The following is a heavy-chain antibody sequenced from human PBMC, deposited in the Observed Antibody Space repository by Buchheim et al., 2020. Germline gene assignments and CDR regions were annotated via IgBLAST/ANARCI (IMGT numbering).Heavy chain of an antibody. CDR2: IIPILGIA. D-gene: IGHD5-18*01. J-gene: IGHJ4*02. CDR1: GGTFSSYA. V-gene: IGHV1-69*04. CDR3: ARDKLWVDTAMVTGDY. Sequence: QVQLVQSGAEVKKPGSSVKVSCKASGGTFSSYAISWVRQAPGQGLEWMGRIIPILGIANYAQKFQGSVTITADKSTCTAYMELSSLRAEDTAVYYCARDKLWVDTAMVTGDYWGQGTL.